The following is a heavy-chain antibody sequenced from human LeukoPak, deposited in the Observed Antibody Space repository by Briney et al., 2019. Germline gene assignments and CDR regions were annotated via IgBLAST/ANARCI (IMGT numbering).Heavy chain of an antibody. V-gene: IGHV1-69*04. J-gene: IGHJ3*01. CDR1: GGTLSSNA. CDR3: AREPIVGATHDALDV. Sequence: ASVKVSCKTSGGTLSSNAISWVRQAPRQGLEWMGRIIPIVDITYYAQKFQGRVTITADKSTTTAYMELSSLKSEDTAVYFCAREPIVGATHDALDVWGQGTMVTVSS. CDR2: IIPIVDIT. D-gene: IGHD1-26*01.